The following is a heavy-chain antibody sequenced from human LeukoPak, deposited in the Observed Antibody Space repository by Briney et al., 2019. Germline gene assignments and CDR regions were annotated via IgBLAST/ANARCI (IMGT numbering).Heavy chain of an antibody. CDR1: GYTFTGYY. CDR3: ATSRHYYDSSGFDY. CDR2: INPNSGGT. D-gene: IGHD3-22*01. J-gene: IGHJ4*02. Sequence: VASVKVSCKASGYTFTGYYMHWVRQAPGQGLEWMGWINPNSGGTNYAQKFQGWVTMTRDTSISTAYMELSRLRSDDTAVYHCATSRHYYDSSGFDYWGQGTLVTVSS. V-gene: IGHV1-2*04.